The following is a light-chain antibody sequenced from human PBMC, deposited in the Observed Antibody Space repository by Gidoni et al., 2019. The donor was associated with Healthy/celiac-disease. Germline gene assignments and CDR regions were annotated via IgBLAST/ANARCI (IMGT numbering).Light chain of an antibody. CDR2: DAS. V-gene: IGKV3-11*01. J-gene: IGKJ1*01. CDR1: QSVSSY. CDR3: QERSNRTPSWT. Sequence: DIVLTQSPATLSVPPVESATLSCRASQSVSSYLACYNQKPGHAPRHHIYDASNRPTGIPARLSGSGSGTGLALTISSLETEDVAVYYCQERSNRTPSWTCXXXTKVEIK.